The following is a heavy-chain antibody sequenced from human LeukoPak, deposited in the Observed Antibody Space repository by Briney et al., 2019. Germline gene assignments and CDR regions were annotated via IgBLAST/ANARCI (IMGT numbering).Heavy chain of an antibody. CDR3: ARDVGEYCSSVSCYASDY. J-gene: IGHJ4*02. V-gene: IGHV1-2*02. CDR2: INPSSGGT. D-gene: IGHD2-2*01. Sequence: GASVKVSCKASGYTFTGYYMHWVRQAPGQGLEWMGWINPSSGGTNYAQKFQGRVTMTRDTSISTAYMELSRLRSDDTAIYYCARDVGEYCSSVSCYASDYWGQGTLVTVSS. CDR1: GYTFTGYY.